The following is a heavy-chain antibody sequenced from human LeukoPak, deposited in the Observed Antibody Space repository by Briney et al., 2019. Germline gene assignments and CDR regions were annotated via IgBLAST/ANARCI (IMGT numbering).Heavy chain of an antibody. J-gene: IGHJ4*02. CDR1: GYTFTNYG. Sequence: GASVKVSCKASGYTFTNYGISWVRQAPGQGLEWLGWISGYNGNTNYAQKLQGRVTMTTDTSTSTAYMELRSLRSDDTAVYFCASDWAPGQGRMFDHWGQGTLVTVSS. CDR3: ASDWAPGQGRMFDH. V-gene: IGHV1-18*01. CDR2: ISGYNGNT. D-gene: IGHD3-16*01.